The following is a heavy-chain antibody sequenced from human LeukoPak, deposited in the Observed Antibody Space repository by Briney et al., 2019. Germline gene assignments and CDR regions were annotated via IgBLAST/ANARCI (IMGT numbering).Heavy chain of an antibody. CDR2: IYSGSST. CDR1: GFTVSSSY. Sequence: GGSLRLSCAASGFTVSSSYMTWVRQAPGKGLEWVSVIYSGSSTYYADSVKGRFTISRDNAKNSLYLQLNSLRAEDTAVYYCTREDNWYFDLWGRGTLVTVSS. CDR3: TREDNWYFDL. V-gene: IGHV3-66*01. J-gene: IGHJ2*01.